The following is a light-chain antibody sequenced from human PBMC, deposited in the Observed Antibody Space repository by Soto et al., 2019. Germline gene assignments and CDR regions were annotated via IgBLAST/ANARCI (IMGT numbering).Light chain of an antibody. CDR3: QQLNSYPS. V-gene: IGKV1-9*01. J-gene: IGKJ2*01. CDR1: QGISSY. Sequence: DIQLTQSPSFLSASVGDRVTITCRASQGISSYLAWYQQKPGKAPKLLIYAASTLQSGVPSRFSGGGSGTEFTLTISSLQPEDFATYYCQQLNSYPSFGQGTKLEIK. CDR2: AAS.